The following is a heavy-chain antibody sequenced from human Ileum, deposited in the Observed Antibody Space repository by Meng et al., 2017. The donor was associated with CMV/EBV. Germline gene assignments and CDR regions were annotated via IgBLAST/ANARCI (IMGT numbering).Heavy chain of an antibody. CDR2: ITDRYST. CDR3: ARRWAIAGLDY. J-gene: IGHJ4*02. Sequence: LSCAASGFNFSDFHFRWVRQAPGQGLEWLAYITDRYSTSYADSLQGRFTISRDNARTSVYLQLENLRVEDTAVYFCARRWAIAGLDYWGQGTLVTVSS. CDR1: GFNFSDFH. V-gene: IGHV3-11*04. D-gene: IGHD6-13*01.